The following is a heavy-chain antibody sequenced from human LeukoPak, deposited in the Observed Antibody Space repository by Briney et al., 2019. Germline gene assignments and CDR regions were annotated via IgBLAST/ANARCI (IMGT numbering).Heavy chain of an antibody. CDR1: GYTFNDYY. Sequence: ASVKVSCKTSGYTFNDYYMHWVRQAPGQGLEWIGCINPKSCDTIYAEHFEGRVNMTRDTSTNTGYMDPSRLKSDDTAVYHCARGGGTNFGVITDWGQGALVTVSS. J-gene: IGHJ4*02. CDR2: INPKSCDT. CDR3: ARGGGTNFGVITD. V-gene: IGHV1-2*02. D-gene: IGHD3-3*01.